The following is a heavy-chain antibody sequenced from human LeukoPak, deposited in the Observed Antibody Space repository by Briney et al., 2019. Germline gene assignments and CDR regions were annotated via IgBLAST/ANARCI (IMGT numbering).Heavy chain of an antibody. D-gene: IGHD3-10*01. CDR1: GFTFSSYW. V-gene: IGHV3-74*01. CDR3: ARDRSITMVRGIYFDY. J-gene: IGHJ4*02. CDR2: IDSDGSST. Sequence: QPGGSLRLSCAASGFTFSSYWMDWVRQAPGEGLVWVSRIDSDGSSTSNADSVKGRFTISRDNAKNSLYLQMNSLRAEDTAVYYCARDRSITMVRGIYFDYWGQGTLVTVSS.